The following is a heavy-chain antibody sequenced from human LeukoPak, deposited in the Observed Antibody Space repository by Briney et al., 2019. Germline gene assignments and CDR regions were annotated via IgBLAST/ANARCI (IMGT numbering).Heavy chain of an antibody. V-gene: IGHV4-59*01. CDR1: GFTISNYY. J-gene: IGHJ4*02. D-gene: IGHD3-10*01. CDR2: IYDSGST. CDR3: ARGSGLVRGIVHF. Sequence: PSETLTLSCTASGFTISNYYWNWIRQPPGKGLEWIGYIYDSGSTNYNPSLKGRVTMSVETANNHFSLKMGPVTARDTAVYYCARGSGLVRGIVHFWGQGTLVTVSS.